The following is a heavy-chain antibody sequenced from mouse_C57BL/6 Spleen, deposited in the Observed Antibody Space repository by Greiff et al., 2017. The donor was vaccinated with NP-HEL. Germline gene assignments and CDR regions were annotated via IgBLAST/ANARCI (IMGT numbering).Heavy chain of an antibody. V-gene: IGHV1-52*01. CDR3: ARGDYDYDAWFAY. CDR1: GYTFTSYW. J-gene: IGHJ3*01. D-gene: IGHD2-4*01. Sequence: QVQLQQPGAELVRPGSSVKLSCKASGYTFTSYWMHWVKQRPIQGLEWIGNIDPSDSETHYNQKFKDKATLTVDKSSSTAYMQLSSLTSEDSAVYYCARGDYDYDAWFAYWGQGTLVTVSA. CDR2: IDPSDSET.